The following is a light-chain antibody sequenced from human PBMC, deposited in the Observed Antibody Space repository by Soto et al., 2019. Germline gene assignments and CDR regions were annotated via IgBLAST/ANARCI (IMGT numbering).Light chain of an antibody. V-gene: IGKV3-15*01. CDR3: QQYNTWWT. CDR1: QSVSTK. CDR2: GAS. Sequence: EIVMTQSPATLSVSLGERATLSCRASQSVSTKLAWYQQKPGQAPRLLIYGASTTATGIPARFSGSGSGTAFTVTISSPQPDDSAVYDCQQYNTWWTGDLGTKVDIK. J-gene: IGKJ1*01.